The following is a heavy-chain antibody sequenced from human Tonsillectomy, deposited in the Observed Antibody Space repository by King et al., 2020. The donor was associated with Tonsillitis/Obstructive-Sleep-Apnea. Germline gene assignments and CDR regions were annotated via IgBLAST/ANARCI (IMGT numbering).Heavy chain of an antibody. Sequence: VQLVESGAEVKKPGASVKVSCKASGYTFTNYYVHWVRQAPGQGLEWMGIINSSGGGTIYAQKFQGRVTMTRDTSTSTVYMELSSLRSEDTAMYYCARGSSSSPSFYLWGRGTLVTVSS. CDR1: GYTFTNYY. CDR3: ARGSSSSPSFYL. J-gene: IGHJ2*01. CDR2: INSSGGGT. D-gene: IGHD2-2*01. V-gene: IGHV1-46*01.